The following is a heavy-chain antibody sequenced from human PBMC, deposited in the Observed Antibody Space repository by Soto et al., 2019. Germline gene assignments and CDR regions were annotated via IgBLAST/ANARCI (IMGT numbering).Heavy chain of an antibody. D-gene: IGHD6-19*01. CDR2: IYWDDDK. V-gene: IGHV2-5*02. CDR1: GFSLSTSGVG. Sequence: QITLKESGPTLVKPTQTLTLTCTFSGFSLSTSGVGVGWIRQPPGKALEWLALIYWDDDKRYSPSLKSRLTITKDTSKTQVVLTMTNMDPVDTATYYCAHRIAVAAALDYWGQGTLVTVSS. CDR3: AHRIAVAAALDY. J-gene: IGHJ4*02.